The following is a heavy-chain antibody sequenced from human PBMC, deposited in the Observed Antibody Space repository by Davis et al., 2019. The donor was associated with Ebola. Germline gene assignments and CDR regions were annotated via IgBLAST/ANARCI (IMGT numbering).Heavy chain of an antibody. CDR2: ISSSSSYI. Sequence: GESLKISCAASGFTFSSYAMSWVRQAPGKGLEWVSSISSSSSYIYYADSVKGRFTISRDNSKNTLYLQMNSLRAEDTAVYYCAREDYPRGMDVWGQGTTVTVSS. J-gene: IGHJ6*02. CDR3: AREDYPRGMDV. CDR1: GFTFSSYA. V-gene: IGHV3-21*01. D-gene: IGHD4-11*01.